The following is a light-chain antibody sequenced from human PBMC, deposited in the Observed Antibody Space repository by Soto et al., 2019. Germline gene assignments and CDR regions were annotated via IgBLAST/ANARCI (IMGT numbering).Light chain of an antibody. Sequence: DIQMTQSPSTLSASVGDRVTITCRASHSISNCLAWYQQKPGKAPKLLIYKTSNVDSGVPSRFSGSGSGTEFSLTISSLQPDDFATYYCQQYNSFSLTFGGGTRVEVK. V-gene: IGKV1-5*03. CDR3: QQYNSFSLT. CDR1: HSISNC. CDR2: KTS. J-gene: IGKJ4*01.